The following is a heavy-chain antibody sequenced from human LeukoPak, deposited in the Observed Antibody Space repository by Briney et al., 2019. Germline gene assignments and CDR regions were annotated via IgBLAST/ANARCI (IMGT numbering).Heavy chain of an antibody. CDR1: GFTFSSYA. CDR2: ISSNGGST. CDR3: VKGYWVAAEYFDY. D-gene: IGHD2-15*01. J-gene: IGHJ4*02. V-gene: IGHV3-64D*06. Sequence: GGSLRLSCSASGFTFSSYAMHWVRQAPGKGLEYVSAISSNGGSTYYADSVKGRFTISRDNSKNTLYLQMSSLRAEDTAVHYCVKGYWVAAEYFDYWGQGTLVTVSS.